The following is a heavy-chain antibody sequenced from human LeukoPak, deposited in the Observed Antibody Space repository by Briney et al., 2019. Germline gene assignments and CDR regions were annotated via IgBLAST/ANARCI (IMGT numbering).Heavy chain of an antibody. D-gene: IGHD4-23*01. V-gene: IGHV3-74*01. CDR3: ARGRPHGNDY. CDR2: IASDGSST. CDR1: GFTFSSYW. J-gene: IGHJ4*02. Sequence: SGGSLRPSCAASGFTFSSYWMNWVRQAPGKGLVWVSRIASDGSSTTYADSVKGRFSISRDNAKNTLYLQMNSLRVEDTAVYYCARGRPHGNDYWGQGTLVTVSS.